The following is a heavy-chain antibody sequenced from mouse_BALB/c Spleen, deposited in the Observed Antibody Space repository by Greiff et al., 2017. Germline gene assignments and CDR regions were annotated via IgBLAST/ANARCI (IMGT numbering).Heavy chain of an antibody. D-gene: IGHD1-1*01. CDR3: TKGYYYGSSLYYFDY. CDR2: IRSKANNHAT. Sequence: EVKLVESGGGLVQPGGSRKLSCAASGFTFSSFGMHWVRQAPEKGLEWVAEIRSKANNHATYYAESVKGRFTISRDDSKSSVYLQMNSLRAEDTGIYYCTKGYYYGSSLYYFDYWGQGTTLTVSS. V-gene: IGHV6-6*01. CDR1: GFTFSSFG. J-gene: IGHJ2*01.